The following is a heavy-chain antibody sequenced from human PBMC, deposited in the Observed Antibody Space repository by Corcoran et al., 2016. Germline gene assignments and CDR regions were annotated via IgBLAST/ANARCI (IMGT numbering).Heavy chain of an antibody. CDR2: INHSGGT. J-gene: IGHJ4*02. Sequence: QVQLQQWGAGLLKPSETLSLTCAVYGGSLSGYYWTWIRQFPGKGLEWIGEINHSGGTSYNPSLKSRVSISVDTSKNQFSLKLNSVSAADTAVYYCARGNWAVRCGDWGQGTLVTVSS. V-gene: IGHV4-34*01. CDR1: GGSLSGYY. D-gene: IGHD2-21*01. CDR3: ARGNWAVRCGD.